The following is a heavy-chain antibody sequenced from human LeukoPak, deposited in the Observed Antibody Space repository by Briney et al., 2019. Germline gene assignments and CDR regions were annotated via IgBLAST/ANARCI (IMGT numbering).Heavy chain of an antibody. D-gene: IGHD3-10*01. Sequence: GRSLRLSCAASGFTFSSYGMHWVRQAPGKGLEWVAVISHDGSNKYYADSVKGRFTISRDNSKNTLYLQMNSLRAEDTAVYYCAKWFGESLWGQGTLVTVSS. J-gene: IGHJ4*02. V-gene: IGHV3-30*18. CDR3: AKWFGESL. CDR1: GFTFSSYG. CDR2: ISHDGSNK.